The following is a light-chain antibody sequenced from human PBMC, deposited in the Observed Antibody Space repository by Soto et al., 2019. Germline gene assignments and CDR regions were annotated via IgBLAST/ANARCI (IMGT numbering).Light chain of an antibody. CDR1: ERISDY. CDR3: QQTNTAPWT. CDR2: TAS. J-gene: IGKJ1*01. V-gene: IGKV1-39*01. Sequence: IQMTQSPSSLSASVGDRVTMSCRASERISDYLAWYQQKPGKAAKLLINTASSLRSGVTSRFSGSGSGTDFTLTIDSLQPEDFATYFCQQTNTAPWTVGQGTKVEIK.